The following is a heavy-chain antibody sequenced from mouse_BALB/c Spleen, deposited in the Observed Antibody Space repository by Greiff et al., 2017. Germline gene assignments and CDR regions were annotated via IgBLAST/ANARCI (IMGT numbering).Heavy chain of an antibody. CDR1: GFTFSSYA. CDR3: ASYYGSRFAY. D-gene: IGHD1-1*01. J-gene: IGHJ3*01. CDR2: ISSGGST. Sequence: DVMLVESGGGLVKPGGSLKLSCAASGFTFSSYAMSWVRQTPEKRLEWVASISSGGSTYYPDSVKGRFTISRDNARNILYLQMSSLRSEDTAMYYCASYYGSRFAYWGQGTLVTVSA. V-gene: IGHV5-6-5*01.